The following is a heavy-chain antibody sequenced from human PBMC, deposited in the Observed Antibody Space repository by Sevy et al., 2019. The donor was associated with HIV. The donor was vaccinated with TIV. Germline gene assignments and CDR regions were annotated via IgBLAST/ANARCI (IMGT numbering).Heavy chain of an antibody. D-gene: IGHD2-15*01. CDR3: ATVGLGYYSGSSYYQGDWFDP. V-gene: IGHV1-24*01. CDR2: LDPGNGEI. J-gene: IGHJ5*02. Sequence: ASVKVSCKVFGYSLSKLSMHWVRQAPGKGLEWMGSLDPGNGEITYAQTLQGRVTMTEDTSTDSAYMEMSGLTSEETATCYCATVGLGYYSGSSYYQGDWFDPWGQGTLVTVSS. CDR1: GYSLSKLS.